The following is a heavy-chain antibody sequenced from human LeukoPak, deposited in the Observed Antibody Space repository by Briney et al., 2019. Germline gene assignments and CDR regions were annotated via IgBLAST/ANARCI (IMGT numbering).Heavy chain of an antibody. Sequence: GGSLRLSCAASGFTFSSNTMSWVRQAPGKGLEWVSGISGSGGGTYYADSVKGRLTISRDNSKNTLYLQMNSLRAEDTAVYYCANTGLSVAGTYGMDVWGQGTTVTVSS. CDR1: GFTFSSNT. J-gene: IGHJ6*02. D-gene: IGHD6-19*01. CDR3: ANTGLSVAGTYGMDV. V-gene: IGHV3-23*01. CDR2: ISGSGGGT.